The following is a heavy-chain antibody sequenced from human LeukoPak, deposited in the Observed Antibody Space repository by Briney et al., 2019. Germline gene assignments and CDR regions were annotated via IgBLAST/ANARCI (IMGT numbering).Heavy chain of an antibody. J-gene: IGHJ5*02. CDR3: ARGDDYHTYDHH. V-gene: IGHV1-69*06. CDR1: GCTFTSYA. Sequence: AASVKVSLKASGCTFTSYANSWVRQPPAPGLGWVGGIFPIFGTANIAHKFQGRVTITADKSTSTAYMELRRLRSEDTAVYYCARGDDYHTYDHHWGQGTLVTVSS. D-gene: IGHD5-24*01. CDR2: IFPIFGTA.